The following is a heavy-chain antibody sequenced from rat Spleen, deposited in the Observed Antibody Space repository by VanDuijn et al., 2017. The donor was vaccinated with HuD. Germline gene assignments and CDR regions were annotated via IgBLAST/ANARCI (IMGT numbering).Heavy chain of an antibody. CDR3: VREDAGVNY. D-gene: IGHD4-4*01. CDR2: INKDSSIR. CDR1: GFNFNDYW. Sequence: EVKLVESGGGLVQPGRSLKLSCAASGFNFNDYWMGWVRQAPGKGLEWIGEINKDSSIRKYSPSLKDKFTISRDNAQNTLYLQMSKLGSEDTAVYYCVREDAGVNYWGQGVMVTVSS. V-gene: IGHV4-2*01. J-gene: IGHJ2*01.